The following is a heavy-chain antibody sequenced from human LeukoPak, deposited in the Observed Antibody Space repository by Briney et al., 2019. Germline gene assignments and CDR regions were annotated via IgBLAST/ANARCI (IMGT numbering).Heavy chain of an antibody. Sequence: SSETLSLTCAVYGGSFSGYYWGWVRQPPGKALEWIGNIFYSGTTYYSPSLKSRVTISLDTSRNQFSLKLNSVTAADSAVYYCAKSNGYGLIDIWGQGTMVTVSS. CDR2: IFYSGTT. CDR3: AKSNGYGLIDI. V-gene: IGHV4-34*12. J-gene: IGHJ3*02. CDR1: GGSFSGYY. D-gene: IGHD3-22*01.